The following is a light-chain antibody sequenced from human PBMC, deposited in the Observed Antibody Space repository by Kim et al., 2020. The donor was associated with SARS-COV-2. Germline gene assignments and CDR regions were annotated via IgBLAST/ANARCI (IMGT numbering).Light chain of an antibody. CDR2: SNN. V-gene: IGLV1-44*01. J-gene: IGLJ3*02. CDR1: STNIGSNT. Sequence: GQRVTISSSGSSTNIGSNTVNLYQQLPGTAPKLLIYSNNQRPSGIPDRFSGSKSGTSASLAISGLQSEDEADYYCAAWDDSLNGPVFGGGTQLTVL. CDR3: AAWDDSLNGPV.